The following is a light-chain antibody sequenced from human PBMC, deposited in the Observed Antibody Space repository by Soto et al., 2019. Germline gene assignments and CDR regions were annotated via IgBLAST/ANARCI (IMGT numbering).Light chain of an antibody. CDR2: GAS. CDR1: PSVSSSY. CDR3: QQYGSSLWT. V-gene: IGKV3-20*01. J-gene: IGKJ1*01. Sequence: EIVLTQSPGTLSLSPGEIATLSCRASPSVSSSYLAWYQPKPGQGPRLLIYGASSRATGIPDRFSGSGSGTDFTLTISRLAPEDFAVYYCQQYGSSLWTFGQGTKVEIK.